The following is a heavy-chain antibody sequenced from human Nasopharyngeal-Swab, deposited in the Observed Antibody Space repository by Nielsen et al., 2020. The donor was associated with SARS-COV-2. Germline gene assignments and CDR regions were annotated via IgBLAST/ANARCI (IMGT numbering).Heavy chain of an antibody. J-gene: IGHJ4*02. V-gene: IGHV3-7*03. D-gene: IGHD4-23*01. CDR2: IKQDGSEK. CDR1: GFTFSSYW. Sequence: GGSLRLSCAASGFTFSSYWMSWVRQAPGKGLEWVANIKQDGSEKYYADSVKGRFTISRDNAKNSLYLQMNSLRAEDTALYYCAKGPYGGKITFFDYWGQGTLVTVSS. CDR3: AKGPYGGKITFFDY.